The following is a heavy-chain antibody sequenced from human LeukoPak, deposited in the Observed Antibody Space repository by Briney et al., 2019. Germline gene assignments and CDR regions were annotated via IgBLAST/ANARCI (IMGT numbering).Heavy chain of an antibody. Sequence: GGSLRLSCAASGFTLSSYWMSWVRQAPGKGLEWVANIKQDGSEKYYVDSVKGRFTISRDNAKNSLYLQMNSLRAEDTAVYYCAREAADDFWSGYYTTGNWFDPWGQGTLVTVSS. D-gene: IGHD3-3*01. V-gene: IGHV3-7*01. CDR3: AREAADDFWSGYYTTGNWFDP. J-gene: IGHJ5*02. CDR2: IKQDGSEK. CDR1: GFTLSSYW.